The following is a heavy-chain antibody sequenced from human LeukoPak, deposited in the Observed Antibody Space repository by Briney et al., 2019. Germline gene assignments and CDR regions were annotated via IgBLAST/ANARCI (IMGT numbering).Heavy chain of an antibody. CDR2: ISPEGSGI. V-gene: IGHV3-74*01. CDR3: TRVLAGRSGLMDV. Sequence: AGGSLRLSCVVSGFSLSDYWMHWVRQVPGKGLVWVSRISPEGSGITYGDSVKGRFTISRDSAKSEVYLQMNSLRDEDAAVYYCTRVLAGRSGLMDVWGRGTTVTVSS. J-gene: IGHJ6*02. D-gene: IGHD2-8*02. CDR1: GFSLSDYW.